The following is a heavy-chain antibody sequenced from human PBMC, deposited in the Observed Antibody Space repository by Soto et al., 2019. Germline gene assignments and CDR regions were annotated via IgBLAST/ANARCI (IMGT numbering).Heavy chain of an antibody. J-gene: IGHJ4*02. CDR1: GFSFSSYT. D-gene: IGHD3-16*02. Sequence: QVQLVESGGGVVQPGRSPRLSCAGSGFSFSSYTMHWVRQAPGKGLEWVELISFDSSNKYYAASVKGRFSISRDNSKNTVFLQMDSLRPADTALYYCARDRLRLGELSLIGYFDYWGQGTLVTVSS. V-gene: IGHV3-30*01. CDR3: ARDRLRLGELSLIGYFDY. CDR2: ISFDSSNK.